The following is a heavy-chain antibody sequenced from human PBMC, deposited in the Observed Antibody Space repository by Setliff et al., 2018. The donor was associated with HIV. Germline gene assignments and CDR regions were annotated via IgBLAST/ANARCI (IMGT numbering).Heavy chain of an antibody. CDR1: GGTFRKVT. J-gene: IGHJ4*02. V-gene: IGHV1-69*13. Sequence: SVKVSCKASGGTFRKVTITWVRQAPGQGLEWMGGIVPVFGPGNSAQKFQGRVTITADESTSTVYMEVSSLKSEDTAVYYCARATPGEHLVLHYWGQGTLVTVSS. CDR3: ARATPGEHLVLHY. D-gene: IGHD6-13*01. CDR2: IVPVFGPG.